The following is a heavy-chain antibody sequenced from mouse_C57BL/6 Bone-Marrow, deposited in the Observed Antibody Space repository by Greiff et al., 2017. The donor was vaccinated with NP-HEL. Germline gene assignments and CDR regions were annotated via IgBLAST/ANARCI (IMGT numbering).Heavy chain of an antibody. CDR3: ARRSNFDYAMDY. CDR2: FHPYNDDT. J-gene: IGHJ4*01. Sequence: QLQQSGAALAPPFSSFTLSFKSSGYTFTTYPIEWMKQSHGKCLEWIGNFHPYNDDTKYNEKFKGKATLTVEKSSSTVYLDLSRLTSDDSAVYYCARRSNFDYAMDYWGQGTSVTVSS. D-gene: IGHD1-1*01. V-gene: IGHV1-47*01. CDR1: GYTFTTYP.